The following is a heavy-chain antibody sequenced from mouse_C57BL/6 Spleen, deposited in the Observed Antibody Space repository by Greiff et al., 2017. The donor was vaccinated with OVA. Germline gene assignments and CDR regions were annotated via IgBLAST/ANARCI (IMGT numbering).Heavy chain of an antibody. J-gene: IGHJ2*01. CDR1: GYTFTSYW. V-gene: IGHV1-52*01. CDR2: IDPSASET. CDR3: ARQRWYFDY. Sequence: QVQLQQPGAELVRPGSSVKLSCKASGYTFTSYWMHWVKQRPIQGLEWIGNIDPSASETHSNQTLKDKATLTVDKSSSTAYMQLSSLTSKDSSVYYCARQRWYFDYWGQGTTLTASS.